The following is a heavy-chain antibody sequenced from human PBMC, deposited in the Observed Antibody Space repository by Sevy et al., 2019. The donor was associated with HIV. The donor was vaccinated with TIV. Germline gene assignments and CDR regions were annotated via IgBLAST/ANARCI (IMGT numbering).Heavy chain of an antibody. CDR3: ARVGESQWADY. J-gene: IGHJ4*02. CDR1: GFTFSSYG. CDR2: IWYDGSNK. D-gene: IGHD3-10*01. Sequence: GGSLRLSCAASGFTFSSYGMHWVRQAPGKGLEWVAIIWYDGSNKYYADSVKGRFTISRDNSKNTLYLQMNSLRVEDTAVYYCARVGESQWADYWGQGTLVTVSS. V-gene: IGHV3-33*01.